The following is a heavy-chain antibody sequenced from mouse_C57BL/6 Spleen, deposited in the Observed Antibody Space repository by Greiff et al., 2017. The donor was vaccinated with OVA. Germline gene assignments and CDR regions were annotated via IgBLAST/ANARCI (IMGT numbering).Heavy chain of an antibody. V-gene: IGHV5-4*01. D-gene: IGHD2-5*01. CDR1: GFTFSSYA. J-gene: IGHJ2*01. Sequence: EVHLVESGGGLVKPGGSLKLSCAASGFTFSSYAMSWVRQTPEKRLEWVATISDGGSYTYYPDKVKGRFTISRDNAKNNLYLQMSHLKSEDTAMYYCAREDSNYGGFDYWGQGTTLTVSS. CDR3: AREDSNYGGFDY. CDR2: ISDGGSYT.